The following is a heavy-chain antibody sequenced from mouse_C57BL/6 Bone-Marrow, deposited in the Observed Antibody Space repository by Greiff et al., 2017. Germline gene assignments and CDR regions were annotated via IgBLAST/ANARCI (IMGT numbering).Heavy chain of an antibody. CDR1: GFTFSSYA. D-gene: IGHD1-1*02. CDR2: ISSGGDYI. V-gene: IGHV5-9-1*02. J-gene: IGHJ3*01. CDR3: TREGTMGFAY. Sequence: EVMLVESGEGLVKPGGSLKLSCAASGFTFSSYAMSWVRQTPEKRLEWVAYISSGGDYIYYADTVKGRFTISRDNARNTLYLQMSSLKSEDTAMYYCTREGTMGFAYWGQGTLVTVSA.